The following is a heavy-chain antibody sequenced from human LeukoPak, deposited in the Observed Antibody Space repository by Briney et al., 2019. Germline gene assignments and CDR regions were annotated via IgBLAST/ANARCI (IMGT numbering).Heavy chain of an antibody. J-gene: IGHJ4*02. V-gene: IGHV3-23*01. CDR3: AKAGVGRYWDY. Sequence: GESLRLSCAASGFTFSSCAMSWVRQAPGKGLEWVSTITADGVHTYYADSVKGRFTISREDSKSTLFLQMDTLGAEDTAKYHCAKAGVGRYWDYWGQGTLVTVSS. CDR1: GFTFSSCA. CDR2: ITADGVHT. D-gene: IGHD3-10*01.